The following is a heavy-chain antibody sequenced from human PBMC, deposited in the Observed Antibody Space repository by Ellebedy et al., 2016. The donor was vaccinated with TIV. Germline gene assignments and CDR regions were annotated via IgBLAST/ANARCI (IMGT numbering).Heavy chain of an antibody. J-gene: IGHJ4*02. CDR3: ARVRHEVVYDY. D-gene: IGHD3-22*01. V-gene: IGHV1-2*02. CDR2: INPNSGGT. Sequence: ASVKVSCKASGHTFRGYYIHWVRQAPGQGLEWMGWINPNSGGTNHAQKFQGRLTLTTETSINTAYMELNRLTSDDTAMYYCARVRHEVVYDYWGQGTLVTVSS. CDR1: GHTFRGYY.